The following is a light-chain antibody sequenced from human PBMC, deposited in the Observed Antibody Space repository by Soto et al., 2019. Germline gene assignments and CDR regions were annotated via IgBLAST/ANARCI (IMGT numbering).Light chain of an antibody. Sequence: PGEIFTLSSRASQSVSSSYLTWYQQKPGQAPRLLIYGASTRATSIPARFSGSGSGTDFTLTISSLQSEDFATYYCQQYYSYPPTFGQGTKVDIK. V-gene: IGKV3D-7*01. J-gene: IGKJ1*01. CDR3: QQYYSYPPT. CDR1: QSVSSSY. CDR2: GAS.